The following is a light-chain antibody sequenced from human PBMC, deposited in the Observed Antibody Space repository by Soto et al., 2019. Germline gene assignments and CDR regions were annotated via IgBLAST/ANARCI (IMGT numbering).Light chain of an antibody. Sequence: HSVLTQPASVSGSPGQSITISCTGTSSDVGGYNYVSWYQHHPGKAPKLIIYDVTNRPSGVSNPFSGSKSGNTASLTISGLQPEDESDYYCSSYTTSNTRQIVFGTGTKVT. V-gene: IGLV2-14*03. CDR1: SSDVGGYNY. CDR3: SSYTTSNTRQIV. J-gene: IGLJ1*01. CDR2: DVT.